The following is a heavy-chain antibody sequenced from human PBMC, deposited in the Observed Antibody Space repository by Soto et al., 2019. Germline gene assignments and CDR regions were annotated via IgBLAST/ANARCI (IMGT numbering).Heavy chain of an antibody. CDR3: ARRYYDILTGYSSFDY. D-gene: IGHD3-9*01. J-gene: IGHJ4*02. CDR1: GGSFSGYY. CDR2: INPSGST. V-gene: IGHV4-34*01. Sequence: SETLSLTCAVYGGSFSGYYWSWIRQPPGKGLEWIGEINPSGSTNYNPSLKSRVTISVDTSKNQFSLKLSSVTAADTAVYYCARRYYDILTGYSSFDYWGQGTLVTVSS.